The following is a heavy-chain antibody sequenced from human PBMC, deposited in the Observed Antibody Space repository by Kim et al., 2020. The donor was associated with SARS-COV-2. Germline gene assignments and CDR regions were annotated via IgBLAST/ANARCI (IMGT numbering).Heavy chain of an antibody. CDR3: ARGPRGYSYGYVDY. V-gene: IGHV3-21*01. CDR1: GFTSSSYS. CDR2: ISSSSSYI. Sequence: GGSLRLSCAASGFTSSSYSMNWVRQAPGKGLEWVSSISSSSSYIYYADSVKGRFTISRDNAKNSLYLQMNSLRAEDTAVYYCARGPRGYSYGYVDYWGQGTLVTVSS. D-gene: IGHD5-18*01. J-gene: IGHJ4*02.